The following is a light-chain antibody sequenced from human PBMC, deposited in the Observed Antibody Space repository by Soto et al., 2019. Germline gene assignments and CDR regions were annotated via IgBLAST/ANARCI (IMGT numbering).Light chain of an antibody. Sequence: DIQMTQSPSSVSASVGDRVTITCRASQGISNWLAWYQQQPGTAPKLLIYGASSLQSGVPSRFSGGGSVTHFTLIISSLQTEDFATYYCQQTNTFLPLTCGGGTKVEI. CDR2: GAS. J-gene: IGKJ4*01. CDR1: QGISNW. CDR3: QQTNTFLPLT. V-gene: IGKV1-12*01.